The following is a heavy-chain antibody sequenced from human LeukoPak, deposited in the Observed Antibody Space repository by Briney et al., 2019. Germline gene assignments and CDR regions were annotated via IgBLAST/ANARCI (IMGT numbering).Heavy chain of an antibody. CDR3: ATRSGDFWSGYVD. J-gene: IGHJ4*02. V-gene: IGHV1-24*01. Sequence: ASVKVSCKVSGYSVTELSMQSVRQAPGKGLECLGGFDPEEAKMVYAQKFQGRVTMTEDTSTDTAYMELRGLTSEDTAVYYCATRSGDFWSGYVDWGQGTLVAVSS. CDR1: GYSVTELS. D-gene: IGHD3-3*01. CDR2: FDPEEAKM.